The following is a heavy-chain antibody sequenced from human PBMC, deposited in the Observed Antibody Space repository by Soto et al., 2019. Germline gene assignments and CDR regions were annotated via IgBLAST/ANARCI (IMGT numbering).Heavy chain of an antibody. CDR3: AKDGNHLIQWLVRF. V-gene: IGHV3-23*01. CDR1: GFTFSSYA. D-gene: IGHD6-19*01. Sequence: ESGGGLVQPGGSLRLSCAASGFTFSSYAMSWVRQAPGKGLEWVSAISGSGGGTYYADSVKGRFTISRDNSKNTLYLQMNSLRAEDTAVYYCAKDGNHLIQWLVRFWGQGTLVTVSS. J-gene: IGHJ4*02. CDR2: ISGSGGGT.